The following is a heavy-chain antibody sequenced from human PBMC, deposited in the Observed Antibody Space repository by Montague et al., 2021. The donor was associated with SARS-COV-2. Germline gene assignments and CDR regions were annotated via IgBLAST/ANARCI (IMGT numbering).Heavy chain of an antibody. CDR3: ARQGSGSYYNRFDP. CDR2: IETSGST. V-gene: IGHV4-4*07. CDR1: GGSISSYF. D-gene: IGHD1-26*01. J-gene: IGHJ5*02. Sequence: SETLSLTCTVFGGSISSYFWNWIRQPAGKGLEWIGRIETSGSTNYNSSLKSRVTMSIDTSKNQFSLKLSSVTAADTAVYYCARQGSGSYYNRFDPWGQGTLVTVSS.